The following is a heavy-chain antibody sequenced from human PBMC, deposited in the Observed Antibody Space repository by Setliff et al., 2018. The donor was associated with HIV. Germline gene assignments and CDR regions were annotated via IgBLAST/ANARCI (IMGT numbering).Heavy chain of an antibody. CDR1: GYTFSTFG. CDR3: ARQSFGDYEFYYFFYYMDV. Sequence: ASVKVSCKASGYTFSTFGISWVRQAPGQGLEWMGWISASRDKANYAQKFQGRVTMSTDTSTSTVYMELRSLRSDDTAVYYCARQSFGDYEFYYFFYYMDVWGKGTTVTVSS. CDR2: ISASRDKA. J-gene: IGHJ6*03. V-gene: IGHV1-18*01. D-gene: IGHD4-17*01.